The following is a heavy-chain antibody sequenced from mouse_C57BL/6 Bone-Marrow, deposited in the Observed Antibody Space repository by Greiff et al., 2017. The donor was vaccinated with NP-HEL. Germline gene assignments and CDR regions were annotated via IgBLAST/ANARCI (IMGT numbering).Heavy chain of an antibody. J-gene: IGHJ1*03. CDR1: GFSLTSYA. Sequence: VMLVESGPGLVAPSQSLSITCTVSGFSLTSYAISWVRQPPGKGLEWLGVLWTGGGTNYNSALKSRLSISKDNSKSQVFLKMNSLQTDDTARYYCARNPYGYGYFDVWGTGTTVTVAS. CDR2: LWTGGGT. CDR3: ARNPYGYGYFDV. D-gene: IGHD2-14*01. V-gene: IGHV2-9-1*01.